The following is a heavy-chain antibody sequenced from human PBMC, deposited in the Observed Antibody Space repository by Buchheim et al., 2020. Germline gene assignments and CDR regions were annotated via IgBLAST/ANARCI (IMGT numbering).Heavy chain of an antibody. Sequence: EVQLVESGGGLVQPGGSLRLSCAASGFIFSSYEMNWVRQAPGKGLEWVSYISSSGSTIYYADSVKGRFTISRDNAKNSLYLQMNSLRAEDTAVYYCAREVRLYYYYGMDVWGQGTT. V-gene: IGHV3-48*03. CDR2: ISSSGSTI. J-gene: IGHJ6*02. CDR3: AREVRLYYYYGMDV. D-gene: IGHD2-2*01. CDR1: GFIFSSYE.